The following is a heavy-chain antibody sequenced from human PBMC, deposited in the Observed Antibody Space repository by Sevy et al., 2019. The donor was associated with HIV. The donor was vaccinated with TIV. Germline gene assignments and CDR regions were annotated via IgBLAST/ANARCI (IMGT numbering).Heavy chain of an antibody. CDR3: ARDAARVIVPTAGFDS. CDR2: IWYDGRTE. V-gene: IGHV3-33*01. Sequence: GGSLRLSCVASGFTFRSFSMHWVRRAPGKGLEWVAAIWYDGRTERYADSVQGRFTIYRDNAKKTLELQMNSRRDEDTAIYYCARDAARVIVPTAGFDSWGQGTLVTVSS. J-gene: IGHJ5*01. CDR1: GFTFRSFS. D-gene: IGHD1-1*01.